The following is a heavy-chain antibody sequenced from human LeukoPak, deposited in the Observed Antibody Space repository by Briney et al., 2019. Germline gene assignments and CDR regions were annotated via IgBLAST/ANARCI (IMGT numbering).Heavy chain of an antibody. J-gene: IGHJ1*01. Sequence: ASVTVSCTASVYTFTVYYMHWVRQAPGQGLEWMGWINLNSGGTNYAQKFQGRVTMTRDTSISTAYMELSWLRSDDTAVYYCTREDYYDSSGYYKNKEYFQHWGQGTLVTVSS. V-gene: IGHV1-2*02. D-gene: IGHD3-22*01. CDR3: TREDYYDSSGYYKNKEYFQH. CDR1: VYTFTVYY. CDR2: INLNSGGT.